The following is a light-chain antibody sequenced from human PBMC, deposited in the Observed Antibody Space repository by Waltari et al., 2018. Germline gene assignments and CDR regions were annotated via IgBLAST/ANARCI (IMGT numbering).Light chain of an antibody. CDR3: QHYVSLPAT. J-gene: IGKJ1*01. Sequence: IVLTQSPGTLSLSPGDRATLSCRASQSISKYLAWYQQKPGQAPRLLIYGASSTATGSPDRFSGSGSGTDFSLTISRLEPEDFAVYYCQHYVSLPATFGQGTKVEIE. CDR2: GAS. CDR1: QSISKY. V-gene: IGKV3-20*01.